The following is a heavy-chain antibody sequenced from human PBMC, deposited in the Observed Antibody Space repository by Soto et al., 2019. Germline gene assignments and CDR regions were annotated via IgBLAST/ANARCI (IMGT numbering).Heavy chain of an antibody. J-gene: IGHJ6*02. D-gene: IGHD2-15*01. V-gene: IGHV1-69*12. Sequence: QVQLVQSGAEVKKPGSSVKVSCKASGGTFSSYAISWVRQAPGQGLEWMGGIIPIFGTANYEQKFQGRVTITADESTSTAYMELSSLRSEDTAVYYCAREGPDIYCSGGSCYSVGKTVNGMDVWGQGTTVTVSS. CDR3: AREGPDIYCSGGSCYSVGKTVNGMDV. CDR2: IIPIFGTA. CDR1: GGTFSSYA.